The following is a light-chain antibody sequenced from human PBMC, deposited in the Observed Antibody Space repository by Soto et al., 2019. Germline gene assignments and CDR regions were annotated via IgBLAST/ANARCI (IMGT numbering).Light chain of an antibody. V-gene: IGKV1-5*03. J-gene: IGKJ2*01. CDR2: NAS. CDR3: QQYNSYSEVYT. CDR1: QSISSW. Sequence: DIPMTQSPSTLSASVGDRVTITCRASQSISSWLAWYQQKPGKAPKLLIYNASSLESGVPSRFSGSGSGTESTLTISSLQPDDFATYYCQQYNSYSEVYTFGQGTKLEIK.